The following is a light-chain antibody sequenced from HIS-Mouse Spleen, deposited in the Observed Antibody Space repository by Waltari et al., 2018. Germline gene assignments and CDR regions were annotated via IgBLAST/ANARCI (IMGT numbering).Light chain of an antibody. CDR3: CSYAGSYPVV. CDR1: SSDVGGYHY. V-gene: IGLV2-11*01. J-gene: IGLJ2*01. Sequence: QSALTQPRSVSGYPGQSVTISCTGTSSDVGGYHYVSWYQQPPGKAPKLMIYDVSKRPSGVPDRFSGSKSGNTASLTISGLQAEDEADYYCCSYAGSYPVVFGGGTKLTVL. CDR2: DVS.